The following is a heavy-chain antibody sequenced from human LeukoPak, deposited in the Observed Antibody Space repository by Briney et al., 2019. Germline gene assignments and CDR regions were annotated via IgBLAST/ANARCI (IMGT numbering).Heavy chain of an antibody. Sequence: SETLSLTCTVSGYSISSGYYWGWIRQPPGKGLEWIGSISHSGSTYYKPSLKSRVTISVDTSKNQFSLKLSSVTAADTAVYYCARVYYSNSYDYWYFDLWGRGTLVTVSS. CDR2: ISHSGST. V-gene: IGHV4-38-2*02. CDR1: GYSISSGYY. D-gene: IGHD6-13*01. CDR3: ARVYYSNSYDYWYFDL. J-gene: IGHJ2*01.